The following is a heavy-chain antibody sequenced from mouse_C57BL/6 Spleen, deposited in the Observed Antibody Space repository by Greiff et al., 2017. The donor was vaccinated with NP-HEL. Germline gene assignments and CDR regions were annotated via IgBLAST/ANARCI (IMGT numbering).Heavy chain of an antibody. D-gene: IGHD6-1*01. Sequence: QVHVKQSGAELVRPGSSVKLSCKASGYTFTSYWMHWVKQRPIQGLEWIGNIDPSDSETHYNQKFKDKATLTVDKSSSTAYMQLSSLTSEDSAVYYCARGAAQGFAYWGQGTLVTVSA. CDR3: ARGAAQGFAY. V-gene: IGHV1-52*01. CDR1: GYTFTSYW. CDR2: IDPSDSET. J-gene: IGHJ3*01.